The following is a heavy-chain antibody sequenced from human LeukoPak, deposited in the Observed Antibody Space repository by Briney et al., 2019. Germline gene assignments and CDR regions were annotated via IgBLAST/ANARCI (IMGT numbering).Heavy chain of an antibody. D-gene: IGHD1-1*01. CDR3: ARRNGSNDAVDY. CDR1: GGSFSGYY. V-gene: IGHV4-34*01. Sequence: SETQSLTCAVYGGSFSGYYWSWIRQPPGKGLEWIGEINHSGSTNYNPSLKSRVTISVDTSKNQFSLKLSSVTAADTAVYYCARRNGSNDAVDYWGQGTLVTVSS. CDR2: INHSGST. J-gene: IGHJ4*02.